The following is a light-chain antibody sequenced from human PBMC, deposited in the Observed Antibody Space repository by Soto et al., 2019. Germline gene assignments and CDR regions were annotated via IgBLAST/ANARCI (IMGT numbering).Light chain of an antibody. Sequence: DIQMTQSPSFLSASVGDRVTITCRASQDIRTSLNWYQQRPGKAPKFLIYVASSLQTGVPPRLSGSGSGTDFTLTISGLQAEDYATYFCQQTYSDPPWTFGQGTKVDIK. CDR3: QQTYSDPPWT. J-gene: IGKJ1*01. CDR2: VAS. V-gene: IGKV1-39*01. CDR1: QDIRTS.